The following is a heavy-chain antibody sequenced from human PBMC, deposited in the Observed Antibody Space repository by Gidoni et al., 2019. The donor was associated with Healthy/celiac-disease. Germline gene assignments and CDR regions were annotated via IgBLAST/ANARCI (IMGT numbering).Heavy chain of an antibody. D-gene: IGHD6-6*01. CDR3: AISIASRPLYYFDY. V-gene: IGHV5-51*01. J-gene: IGHJ4*02. CDR2: IYPCDSYT. CDR1: GYSGTSYW. Sequence: EVQLGQSGAEGKKPGGAMKIYWKGAGYSGTSYWVGWVRQMPGKGLEWMGIIYPCDSYTRYRPSVQGQVTISADKSISTSYLQWSSLKASDTAMYYGAISIASRPLYYFDYWGQGTLVTVSS.